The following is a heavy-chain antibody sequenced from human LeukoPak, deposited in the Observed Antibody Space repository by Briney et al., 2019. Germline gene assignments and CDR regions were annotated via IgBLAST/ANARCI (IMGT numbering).Heavy chain of an antibody. Sequence: SETLSLTCAVYGGPFSGYYWSWIRQPPGKGLEWIGEINHSGSTNYNPSLKSRVTISVDTSKNQFSLKLNPVTAADTAVYYCAKGGYDYVWGSYPVNWFDPWGQGTLVTVSS. V-gene: IGHV4-34*01. CDR3: AKGGYDYVWGSYPVNWFDP. CDR1: GGPFSGYY. CDR2: INHSGST. J-gene: IGHJ5*02. D-gene: IGHD3-16*02.